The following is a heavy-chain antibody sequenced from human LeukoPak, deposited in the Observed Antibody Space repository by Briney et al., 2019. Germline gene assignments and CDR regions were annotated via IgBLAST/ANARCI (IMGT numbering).Heavy chain of an antibody. V-gene: IGHV3-7*01. CDR1: GFTFSDYW. CDR3: ARDSKKRGYSYGFDY. D-gene: IGHD5-18*01. CDR2: IKPDGSDE. Sequence: GGSLRLSCAASGFTFSDYWMHWVRRAPGNGLEWVANIKPDGSDEYYADSVKGRFTISRDNAENSLYLQMSSLRVEDTAVYYCARDSKKRGYSYGFDYWGQGTLVTVSS. J-gene: IGHJ4*02.